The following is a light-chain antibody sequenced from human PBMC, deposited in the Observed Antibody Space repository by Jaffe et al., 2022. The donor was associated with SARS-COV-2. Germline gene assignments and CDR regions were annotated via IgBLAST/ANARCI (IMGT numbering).Light chain of an antibody. CDR1: SGRSSYA. J-gene: IGLJ1*01. CDR2: VNSDGSH. Sequence: QLVLTQSPSASASLGASVKLTCTLNSGRSSYAIAWHQQQPEKGPRYLLKVNSDGSHSKGDGIPDRFSGSSSGAERYLTISSLQSEDEADYYCQAWGTGIHVFGTGTKVTVL. V-gene: IGLV4-69*01. CDR3: QAWGTGIHV.